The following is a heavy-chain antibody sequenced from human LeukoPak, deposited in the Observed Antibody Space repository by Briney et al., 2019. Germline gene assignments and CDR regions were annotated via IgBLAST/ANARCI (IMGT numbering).Heavy chain of an antibody. CDR3: ASWTTQVWFDP. CDR2: INHSGST. D-gene: IGHD1-1*01. Sequence: SETLSLTCAVYGGSFSGYYWSWIRQPPGKGLEWIGEINHSGSTNYNPSLKSRVTISVDTSKNQFSLQLSSVTAADTAVYYCASWTTQVWFDPWGQGTLVTVSS. J-gene: IGHJ5*02. V-gene: IGHV4-34*01. CDR1: GGSFSGYY.